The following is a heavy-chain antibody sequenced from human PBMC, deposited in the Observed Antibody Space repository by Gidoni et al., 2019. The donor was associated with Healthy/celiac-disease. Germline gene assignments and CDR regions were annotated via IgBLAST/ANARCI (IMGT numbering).Heavy chain of an antibody. V-gene: IGHV3-30*18. D-gene: IGHD2-2*01. CDR2: IAYEGSKK. Sequence: QVQLVESGGSVVQPGRSLRLSCAASGFTFSSYGMHWVRQATGKGLEWLAVIAYEGSKKYYADSVKGRFTIPRDNSKNTLYLQMNSLRAEDTAVYYCAKSPAGPVYYGMDVWGQGTTVTVSS. CDR1: GFTFSSYG. J-gene: IGHJ6*02. CDR3: AKSPAGPVYYGMDV.